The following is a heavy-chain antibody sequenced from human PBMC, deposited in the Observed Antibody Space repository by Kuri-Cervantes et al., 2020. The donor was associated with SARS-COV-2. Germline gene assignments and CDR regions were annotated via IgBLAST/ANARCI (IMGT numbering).Heavy chain of an antibody. CDR1: GFIFSNYA. J-gene: IGHJ4*02. CDR2: ITSSGGT. V-gene: IGHV3-23*01. Sequence: GESLKISCAASGFIFSNYAMSWVRQGPGKGLEWVSGITSSGGTFYAASVKGRFTISRDNSKNTLYLQMNSLRAEDTAVYYCAKESSTVAGLHSAFDYWGQGTLVTVSS. CDR3: AKESSTVAGLHSAFDY. D-gene: IGHD6-19*01.